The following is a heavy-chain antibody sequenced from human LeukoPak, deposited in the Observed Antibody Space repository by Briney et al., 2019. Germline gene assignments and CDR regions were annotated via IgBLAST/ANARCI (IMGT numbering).Heavy chain of an antibody. CDR3: AREGGYNYGGFDI. J-gene: IGHJ4*02. CDR2: IYNSGST. D-gene: IGHD5-18*01. CDR1: GGSISIYY. Sequence: SETLSLTCTVSGGSISIYYWSWIRQPPGKGLEWIGRIYNSGSTNYNPSLKSRVTLSVDTSKNQFSLKLRSLTAADTAVYYCAREGGYNYGGFDIWGQGTLVTVSS. V-gene: IGHV4-4*07.